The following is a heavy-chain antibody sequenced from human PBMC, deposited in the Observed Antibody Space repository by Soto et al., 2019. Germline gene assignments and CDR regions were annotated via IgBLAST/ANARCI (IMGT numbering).Heavy chain of an antibody. J-gene: IGHJ5*02. CDR1: GYTFTSYA. CDR2: INAGNGNT. Sequence: AASVKVSCKASGYTFTSYAMHWVRQAPGQRLEWMGWINAGNGNTKYSQKFQGRVTITRDTSISTAYMELSRLRSDDTAVYYCARDRGSSSSGKYWFDPWGQGTLVTVSS. CDR3: ARDRGSSSSGKYWFDP. D-gene: IGHD6-6*01. V-gene: IGHV1-3*01.